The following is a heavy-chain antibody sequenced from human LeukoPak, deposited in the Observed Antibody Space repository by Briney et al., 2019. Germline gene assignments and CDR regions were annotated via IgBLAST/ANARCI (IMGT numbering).Heavy chain of an antibody. CDR3: VGMVPGGLTPSDY. CDR2: IHYSGNT. J-gene: IGHJ4*02. D-gene: IGHD3-10*01. Sequence: SETLSLTCTVSGSSISNSYYGGWIRQPPGKGLEWIGSIHYSGNTYYNPSLKSRVTISADTSKNQFSLRLSSVTAADTAVYYCVGMVPGGLTPSDYWGQGTLVTVSS. CDR1: GSSISNSYY. V-gene: IGHV4-39*01.